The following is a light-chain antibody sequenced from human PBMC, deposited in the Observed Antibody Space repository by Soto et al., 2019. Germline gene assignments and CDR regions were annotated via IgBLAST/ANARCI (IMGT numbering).Light chain of an antibody. J-gene: IGLJ1*01. Sequence: QSALSQPASVSGSPGQSITISCTGTSSDVGGYEYVSWYQHQPGKAPKLIIYDVTNRPSGVSYRFSGSKSSNTASLTISGIQTEDEADYYCGSITSSSTSVFGTGTKLTVL. CDR3: GSITSSSTSV. CDR1: SSDVGGYEY. CDR2: DVT. V-gene: IGLV2-14*01.